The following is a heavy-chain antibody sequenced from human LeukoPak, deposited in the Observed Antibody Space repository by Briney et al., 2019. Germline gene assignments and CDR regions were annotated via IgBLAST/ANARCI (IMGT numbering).Heavy chain of an antibody. Sequence: PGGSLRLSCAVSGFTFNTYAMSWVRQAPGRGLEWVSAISGSGDATHYADSVKGRFTISRDNSKNTLYLQMNSLRAEDTAVYYCANRYGGEHYFDYWGQGTLVTVSS. CDR3: ANRYGGEHYFDY. J-gene: IGHJ4*02. CDR1: GFTFNTYA. V-gene: IGHV3-23*01. D-gene: IGHD4-23*01. CDR2: ISGSGDAT.